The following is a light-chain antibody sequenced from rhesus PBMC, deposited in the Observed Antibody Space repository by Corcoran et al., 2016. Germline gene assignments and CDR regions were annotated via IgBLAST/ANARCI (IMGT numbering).Light chain of an antibody. J-gene: IGKJ2*01. V-gene: IGKV1-94*01. Sequence: GDRVTVTCRASQGINKELSWYQQKPGKALRLLIYAASSLQTGVSSRFSGNGSGTDYTLTISSLQPEDVATYYCLQDYTTPYSFGQGTKVEIK. CDR1: QGINKE. CDR3: LQDYTTPYS. CDR2: AAS.